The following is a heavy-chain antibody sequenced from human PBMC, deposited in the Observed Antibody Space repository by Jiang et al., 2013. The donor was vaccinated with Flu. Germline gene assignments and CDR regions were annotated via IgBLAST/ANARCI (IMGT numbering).Heavy chain of an antibody. D-gene: IGHD2-8*02. CDR1: GFTFSTYE. Sequence: VQLVESGGGLVQPGGSLRLSCAASGFTFSTYEMNWVRQAPGKGLEWVSYISTRGSTTYYADSVKGRFTISRDNAKNSLYLQINSLRAEDTALYYCARAGDTGGLNWFDPWGQGTLVTGLL. CDR3: ARAGDTGGLNWFDP. CDR2: ISTRGSTT. V-gene: IGHV3-48*03. J-gene: IGHJ5*02.